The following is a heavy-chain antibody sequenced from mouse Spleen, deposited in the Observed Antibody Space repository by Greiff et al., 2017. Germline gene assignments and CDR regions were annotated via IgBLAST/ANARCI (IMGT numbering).Heavy chain of an antibody. J-gene: IGHJ3*01. Sequence: EVKLMESGGGLVKPGGSLKLSCAASGFTFSSYGMSWVRQTPEKRLEWVATISGGGSYTYYPDSVKGRFTISRDNAKNNLYLQMSSLRSEDTALYYCARGGTGTDWFAYWGQGTLVTVSA. CDR3: ARGGTGTDWFAY. CDR1: GFTFSSYG. V-gene: IGHV5-9-2*01. D-gene: IGHD4-1*01. CDR2: ISGGGSYT.